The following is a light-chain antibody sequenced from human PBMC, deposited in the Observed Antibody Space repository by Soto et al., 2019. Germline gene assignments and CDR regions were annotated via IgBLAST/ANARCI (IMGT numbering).Light chain of an antibody. V-gene: IGKV1-5*03. Sequence: DIQMTQSPSTLSASVGDRVTITCRASQSISSWLAWYQQKPGKAPKLLIYKASSLESGVPSRFSGSGSGTEFTLTISSLQPDDFATYYCQLYNSYWGFTFGPGTKVDIK. CDR3: QLYNSYWGFT. CDR2: KAS. J-gene: IGKJ3*01. CDR1: QSISSW.